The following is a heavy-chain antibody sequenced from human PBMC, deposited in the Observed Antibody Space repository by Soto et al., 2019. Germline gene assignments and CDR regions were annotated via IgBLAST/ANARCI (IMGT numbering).Heavy chain of an antibody. V-gene: IGHV3-21*01. CDR3: ARDQGDIVVVPAAIGFDFWSGYPLQDGMDV. D-gene: IGHD2-2*02. CDR2: ISSSSSYI. J-gene: IGHJ6*02. CDR1: VFTFSSYS. Sequence: VRLSCAASVFTFSSYSMNWVRQAPEKGLEWVSSISSSSSYIYYADSVKGRFTISRDNAKNSLYLQMNSLRAEDTAVYYCARDQGDIVVVPAAIGFDFWSGYPLQDGMDVWGQGTTVTVSS.